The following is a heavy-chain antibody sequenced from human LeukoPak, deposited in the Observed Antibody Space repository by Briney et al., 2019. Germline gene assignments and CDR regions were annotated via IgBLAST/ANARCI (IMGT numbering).Heavy chain of an antibody. Sequence: GRSLRLSCAASGFTFSSYGMHWVRQAPGKGLEWVAVISYDGSNKYYADSVKGRFTISRDNSKNTLYLQMNSLRAEDTAVYYCAKVDRRYFDWLSLYGMDVWGKGTTVTVSS. J-gene: IGHJ6*04. D-gene: IGHD3-9*01. V-gene: IGHV3-30*18. CDR2: ISYDGSNK. CDR3: AKVDRRYFDWLSLYGMDV. CDR1: GFTFSSYG.